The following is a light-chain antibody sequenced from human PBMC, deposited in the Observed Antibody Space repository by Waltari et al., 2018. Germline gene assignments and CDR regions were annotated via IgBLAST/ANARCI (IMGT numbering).Light chain of an antibody. CDR2: GVS. J-gene: IGKJ1*01. CDR1: QTVSRSY. Sequence: EIVLTQSPGTLSLSPGERATLSCRASQTVSRSYLTWYQQKPGQAPRLLMYGVSSRAAGIPDRFSGSGSVTDFTLTINRLQPEDFAVYYCQQYETSPWTFGQGTKVEIK. CDR3: QQYETSPWT. V-gene: IGKV3-20*01.